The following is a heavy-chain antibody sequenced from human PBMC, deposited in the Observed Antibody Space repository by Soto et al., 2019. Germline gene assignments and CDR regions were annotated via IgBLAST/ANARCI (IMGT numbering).Heavy chain of an antibody. J-gene: IGHJ6*02. CDR2: IDWDDDK. CDR1: GFSLSTSGMC. CDR3: ARILVVPAARYYYYYGMDV. V-gene: IGHV2-70*01. Sequence: SGPTLVNPTQTLTLTCTFSGFSLSTSGMCVSWIRQPPGKALERLALIDWDDDKYYSTSLKTRLTISEDTSKNQVVLTMTNMDPVDTATYYCARILVVPAARYYYYYGMDVWGQGTTVTVSS. D-gene: IGHD2-2*01.